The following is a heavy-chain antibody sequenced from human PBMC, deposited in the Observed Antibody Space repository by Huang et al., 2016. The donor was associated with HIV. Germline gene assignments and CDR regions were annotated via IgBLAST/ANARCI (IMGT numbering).Heavy chain of an antibody. CDR2: IRHDGNNK. Sequence: QVQLVESGGGVVQPGGSLRLSCETSNFRFSEYGMHWVRQAPGKGLEWVTFIRHDGNNKYYADSVKGRFSVSRDNSKNTLYLQMDSLKDEDTALYLCAKDFYDRSGQQYLGAFDIWGQGTMVTVS. CDR1: NFRFSEYG. CDR3: AKDFYDRSGQQYLGAFDI. D-gene: IGHD3-22*01. J-gene: IGHJ3*02. V-gene: IGHV3-30*02.